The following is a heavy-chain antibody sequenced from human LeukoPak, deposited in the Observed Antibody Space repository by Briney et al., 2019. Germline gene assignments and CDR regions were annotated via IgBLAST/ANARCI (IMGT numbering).Heavy chain of an antibody. CDR2: IDWDDDK. Sequence: ESGPTLVKPTQTLTLTCTFSGFSLSTSGMCVSWIRQPPGKALEWLARIDWDDDKYYSTSLKTRLTIPKDTSKNQVVLTMTNMDPVDTATYYCARILYYYDSSGQLGYFDYWGQGTLVTVSS. CDR1: GFSLSTSGMC. V-gene: IGHV2-70*11. J-gene: IGHJ4*02. CDR3: ARILYYYDSSGQLGYFDY. D-gene: IGHD3-22*01.